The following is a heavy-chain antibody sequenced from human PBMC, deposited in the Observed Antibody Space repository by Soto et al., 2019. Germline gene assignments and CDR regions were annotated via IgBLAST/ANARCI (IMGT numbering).Heavy chain of an antibody. CDR3: ARSDIVVVPAAPFDI. CDR2: INPSGGST. CDR1: GYTFTRYY. V-gene: IGHV1-46*03. D-gene: IGHD2-2*01. Sequence: ASVKVSCKASGYTFTRYYMHWVRQAPGQGLEWMGIINPSGGSTSYAQKFQGRVTMTRDTSTSTVYMELSSLRSEDTAVYYCARSDIVVVPAAPFDIWGQGTMVTVSS. J-gene: IGHJ3*02.